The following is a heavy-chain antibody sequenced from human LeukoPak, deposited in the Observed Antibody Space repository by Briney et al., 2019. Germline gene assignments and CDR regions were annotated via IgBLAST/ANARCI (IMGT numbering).Heavy chain of an antibody. D-gene: IGHD3-22*01. J-gene: IGHJ5*02. CDR3: AKDLSKEYYDSSGYFS. Sequence: GGSLRLSRAASGFTFSSYAMSWVRQAPGKGLEWVSAISGSGGSTYYADSVKGRFTISRDNSKNTLYLQMNSLRAEDTAVYYCAKDLSKEYYDSSGYFSWGQGTLVTVSS. CDR2: ISGSGGST. V-gene: IGHV3-23*01. CDR1: GFTFSSYA.